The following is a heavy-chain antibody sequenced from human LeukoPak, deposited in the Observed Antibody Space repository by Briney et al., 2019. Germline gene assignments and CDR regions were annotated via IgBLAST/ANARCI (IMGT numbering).Heavy chain of an antibody. J-gene: IGHJ4*02. CDR2: IQYDGSYK. CDR3: AKTSDQLLYSKLDF. V-gene: IGHV3-30*02. CDR1: GFAFSFFG. D-gene: IGHD2-2*02. Sequence: PGESLRLSCGTSGFAFSFFGMHWVRQAPGKGLEWVAFIQYDGSYKFYADSVQGQFSISRDNSKNTLFLHMNSLATEDTAVYYCAKTSDQLLYSKLDFWGQGTLVTVSS.